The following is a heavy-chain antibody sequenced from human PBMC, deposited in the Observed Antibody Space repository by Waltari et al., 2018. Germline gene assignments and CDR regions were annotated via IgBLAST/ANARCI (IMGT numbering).Heavy chain of an antibody. J-gene: IGHJ5*02. D-gene: IGHD2-2*01. V-gene: IGHV4-34*01. Sequence: QVQLQQWGAGLLKPSETLSLTCAVYGGSFSGYYWSWIRQPPGKGLEWIGEINHSGRTNYNPSLKSRVTISVDTSKNQFSLKLSSVTAADTAVYYCARHWRIVVVPAASGWFDPWGQGTLVTVSS. CDR1: GGSFSGYY. CDR2: INHSGRT. CDR3: ARHWRIVVVPAASGWFDP.